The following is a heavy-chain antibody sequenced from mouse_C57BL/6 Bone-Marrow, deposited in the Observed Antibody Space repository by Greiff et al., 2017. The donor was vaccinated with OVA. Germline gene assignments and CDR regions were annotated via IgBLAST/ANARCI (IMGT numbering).Heavy chain of an antibody. D-gene: IGHD1-1*01. CDR1: GFTFSSYA. CDR3: ARDHGSSFWFAY. CDR2: ISDGGSYT. J-gene: IGHJ3*01. Sequence: EVKLVESGGGLVKPGGSLKLSCAASGFTFSSYAMSWVRQTPEKRLEWVATISDGGSYTYYPDNVKGRFTISRDNAKNNLYLQMSHLKSEDTAMYYCARDHGSSFWFAYWGQGTLVTVSA. V-gene: IGHV5-4*01.